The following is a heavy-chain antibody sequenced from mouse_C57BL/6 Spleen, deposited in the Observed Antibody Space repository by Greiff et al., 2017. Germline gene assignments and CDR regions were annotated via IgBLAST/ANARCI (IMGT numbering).Heavy chain of an antibody. CDR1: GYTFTSYW. CDR3: ARGRDYYGSSYWYFDV. D-gene: IGHD1-1*01. V-gene: IGHV1-52*01. J-gene: IGHJ1*03. Sequence: QVQLQQPGAELVRPGSSVKLSCKASGYTFTSYWMHWVKQRPIQGLDWIGNIDPSDSETHYNQKFKDKATLTVDKSSSTAYMQLSSLTSEDSAVYYCARGRDYYGSSYWYFDVWGTGTTVTVSS. CDR2: IDPSDSET.